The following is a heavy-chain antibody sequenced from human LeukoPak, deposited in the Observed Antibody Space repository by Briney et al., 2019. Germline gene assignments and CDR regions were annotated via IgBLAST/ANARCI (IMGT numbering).Heavy chain of an antibody. CDR3: ASPASEPASSGWYYFDH. CDR2: INPSIGST. J-gene: IGHJ4*02. Sequence: ASVRVSCKASGYTFTSYYMHWVRQAPGQGLEWIGIINPSIGSTTYAQKFQGRVTMTRDTPTSTVYMDLSSLSSEDTAVYYCASPASEPASSGWYYFDHWGQGTLVTVSS. V-gene: IGHV1-46*01. CDR1: GYTFTSYY. D-gene: IGHD6-19*01.